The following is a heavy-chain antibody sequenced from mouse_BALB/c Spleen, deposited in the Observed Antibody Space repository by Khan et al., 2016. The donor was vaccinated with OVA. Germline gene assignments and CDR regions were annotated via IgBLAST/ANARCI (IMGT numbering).Heavy chain of an antibody. Sequence: DLVKPGASVKLSCKASGYTFTSYWINWIKQRPGQGLEWIGHISPGSGSSYYNEMFTVKATLTADTSSPKAYHQLNSLSSEDSAVYSCARSNYDGSGLYAMDYWGQGASVTVSS. CDR1: GYTFTSYW. D-gene: IGHD1-1*01. CDR2: ISPGSGSS. J-gene: IGHJ4*01. V-gene: IGHV1S41*01. CDR3: ARSNYDGSGLYAMDY.